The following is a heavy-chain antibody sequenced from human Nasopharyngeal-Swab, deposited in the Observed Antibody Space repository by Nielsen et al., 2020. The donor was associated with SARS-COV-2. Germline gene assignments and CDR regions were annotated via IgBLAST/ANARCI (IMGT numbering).Heavy chain of an antibody. Sequence: GESLKISCAASGFTFSSYEMNWVRQAPGKGPEWVSYISSSGSTIYYADSVKGRFTISRDNAKNSLYLQMNSLRAEDTAVYYCARAKPYCSGGSCYGMDVWGQGTTVTVSS. D-gene: IGHD2-15*01. J-gene: IGHJ6*02. CDR1: GFTFSSYE. V-gene: IGHV3-48*03. CDR3: ARAKPYCSGGSCYGMDV. CDR2: ISSSGSTI.